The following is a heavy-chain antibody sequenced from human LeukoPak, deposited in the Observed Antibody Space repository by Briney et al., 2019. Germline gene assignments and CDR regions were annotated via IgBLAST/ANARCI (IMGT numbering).Heavy chain of an antibody. Sequence: GGSLRLSCTASGFTFGDYAMSWFRQAPGKGLEWVGFIRSKAYGGTTEYAASVKGRFTISRDDSKSIAYLQMNSLKTEDTAVYYCTRVLGGSSWYRPRYYGMDVWDQGTTVTVSS. CDR1: GFTFGDYA. CDR3: TRVLGGSSWYRPRYYGMDV. CDR2: IRSKAYGGTT. D-gene: IGHD6-13*01. J-gene: IGHJ6*02. V-gene: IGHV3-49*03.